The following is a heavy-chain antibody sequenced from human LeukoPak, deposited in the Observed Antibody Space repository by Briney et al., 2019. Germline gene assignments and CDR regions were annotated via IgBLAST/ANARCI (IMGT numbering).Heavy chain of an antibody. CDR3: ATLRSKKGGSYFDP. V-gene: IGHV1-8*01. Sequence: ASVKVSCTASGYLFTTYTFNWVRQASGQGPEWMGWMSPHSGDTGYAQKFQGRVTMTRNTSINTAYMELSSLRSEDTAVYYCATLRSKKGGSYFDPWGQGTLVTVSS. D-gene: IGHD1-26*01. J-gene: IGHJ5*02. CDR2: MSPHSGDT. CDR1: GYLFTTYT.